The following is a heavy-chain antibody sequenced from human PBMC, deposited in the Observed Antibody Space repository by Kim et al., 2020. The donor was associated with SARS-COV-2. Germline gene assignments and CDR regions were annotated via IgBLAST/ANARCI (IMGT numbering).Heavy chain of an antibody. CDR3: AKGIQLWPYYYYGMDV. J-gene: IGHJ6*02. Sequence: DSVKGRFTISGNNSKNTLYLQMNSLGAEDTAVYYCAKGIQLWPYYYYGMDVWGQGTTVTVSS. D-gene: IGHD5-18*01. V-gene: IGHV3-30*02.